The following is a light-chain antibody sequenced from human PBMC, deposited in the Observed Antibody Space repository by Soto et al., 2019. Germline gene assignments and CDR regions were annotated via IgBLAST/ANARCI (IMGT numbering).Light chain of an antibody. V-gene: IGKV3D-15*01. Sequence: DIVMTQSPAPLSVSPGERATLSCRSSQSVSSNLAWYQQKPGQAPRLLIYGASTRATGIPARFSGSGSGTEFTLTISSLQSEEFAVYYCQQYNNWPPSITLVQGTRLEIK. CDR3: QQYNNWPPSIT. CDR1: QSVSSN. CDR2: GAS. J-gene: IGKJ5*01.